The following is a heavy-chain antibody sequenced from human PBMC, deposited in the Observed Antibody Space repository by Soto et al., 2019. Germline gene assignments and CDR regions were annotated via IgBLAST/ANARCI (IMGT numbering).Heavy chain of an antibody. J-gene: IGHJ4*02. Sequence: EVQLVETGGGLIQPGGSLKLSCSVAGFTVRDSMSWVRPAPRMRLECVSFTHSDGSTHYTDSVRSRFTISRDNSKNTLYLQMDMLRVDDKAVYFCAIDASGPFDYWGQGTLVTVSS. V-gene: IGHV3-53*02. CDR1: GFTVRDS. CDR2: THSDGST. D-gene: IGHD6-19*01. CDR3: AIDASGPFDY.